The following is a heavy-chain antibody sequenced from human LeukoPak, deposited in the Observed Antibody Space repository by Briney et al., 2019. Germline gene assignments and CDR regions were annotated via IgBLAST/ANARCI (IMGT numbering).Heavy chain of an antibody. CDR1: GYTFSGYY. D-gene: IGHD1-26*01. CDR2: INPNSGDT. J-gene: IGHJ6*02. CDR3: ARTLPNYYYGMDA. V-gene: IGHV1-2*02. Sequence: ASVKVSCKASGYTFSGYYMHWVRQAPGQGLEWMGWINPNSGDTNYAQKFQGRVSMTRDTSINTAYMELSRLRSDDTSVYYCARTLPNYYYGMDAWGQGTTVTVSS.